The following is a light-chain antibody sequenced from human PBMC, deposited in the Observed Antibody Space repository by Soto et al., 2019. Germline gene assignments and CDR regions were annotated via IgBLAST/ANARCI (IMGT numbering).Light chain of an antibody. CDR3: QQYNNWPPGT. J-gene: IGKJ1*01. CDR2: GAS. Sequence: ETLMTQSPATLSVSPGERATLSCRASQSVSSDLAWYQQRPGQAPRLLIYGASTRATSIPARFSGSGSGTEFTLTISSLQSEDFAVYYCQQYNNWPPGTFGQGTKVEIK. CDR1: QSVSSD. V-gene: IGKV3-15*01.